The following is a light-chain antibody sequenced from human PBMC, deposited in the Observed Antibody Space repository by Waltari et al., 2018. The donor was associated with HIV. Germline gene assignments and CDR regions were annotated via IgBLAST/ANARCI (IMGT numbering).Light chain of an antibody. Sequence: QSALTQPPSVSGAPGQRVTISCTGSSSNTGAGYNVNWYQQVPGTAPKLLIYGNNNRPSGVPDRFSGSKSGTSASLAITGLQAEDEADYYCQSRDSSLNGLYVFGTGTKVTVL. V-gene: IGLV1-40*01. CDR2: GNN. CDR1: SSNTGAGYN. J-gene: IGLJ1*01. CDR3: QSRDSSLNGLYV.